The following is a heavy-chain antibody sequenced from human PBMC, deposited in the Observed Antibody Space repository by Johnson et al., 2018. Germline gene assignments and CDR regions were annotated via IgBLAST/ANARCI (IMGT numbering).Heavy chain of an antibody. Sequence: VQLVQSGGVLVQPGGSLRLSCAASGFTFSSFAMSWVRLAPGKGLEWVSTITGTGGSTYFADSVKGRFTISRDNSKNPMYLQMNNVGDEDTAIYYCAKVYYYASVVYSRSLDIWGQGTMVTVSS. J-gene: IGHJ3*02. V-gene: IGHV3-23*04. CDR3: AKVYYYASVVYSRSLDI. CDR1: GFTFSSFA. CDR2: ITGTGGST. D-gene: IGHD3-10*01.